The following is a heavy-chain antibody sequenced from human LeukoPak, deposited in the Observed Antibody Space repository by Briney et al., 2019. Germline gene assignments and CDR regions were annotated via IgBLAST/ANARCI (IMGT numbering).Heavy chain of an antibody. CDR1: GYTFTSYD. Sequence: ASVKVSCRASGYTFTSYDINWVRQATGQGLEWMGWISAYNGNTNYAQKLQGRVTMTTDTSTSTAYMELRSLRSDDTAVYYCARASPSGWSPFDYWGQGTLVTVSS. J-gene: IGHJ4*02. D-gene: IGHD6-19*01. CDR2: ISAYNGNT. CDR3: ARASPSGWSPFDY. V-gene: IGHV1-18*01.